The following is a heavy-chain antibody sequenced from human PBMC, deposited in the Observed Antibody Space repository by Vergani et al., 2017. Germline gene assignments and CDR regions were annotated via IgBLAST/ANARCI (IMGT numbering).Heavy chain of an antibody. CDR1: GFSFSSHA. CDR2: ISNDGSKK. Sequence: QVQLAESGGGRVQPGRSLRLSCAASGFSFSSHAIHWVRQAPGKGLEWVAVISNDGSKKYYADSVKGRFTISRDNSKNTLDLQMNSLRTQDTAVYYCAKASSVTAGSLQYNYYMDGGGKGTTVAVS. D-gene: IGHD3-10*01. CDR3: AKASSVTAGSLQYNYYMDG. J-gene: IGHJ6*03. V-gene: IGHV3-30*18.